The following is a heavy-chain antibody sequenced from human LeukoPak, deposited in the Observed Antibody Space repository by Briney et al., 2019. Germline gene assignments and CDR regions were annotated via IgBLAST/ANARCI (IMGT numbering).Heavy chain of an antibody. CDR3: ARGLIYYYYYMDV. CDR2: IYYSGST. D-gene: IGHD2-8*01. CDR1: GGSISSSSYY. Sequence: SETLSLTCTVSGGSISSSSYYWGWIRQPPGKGLEWIGSIYYSGSTYYNPSLKRRVTISVDTSKNQFSLKLSSVTAADTAVYYCARGLIYYYYYMDVWGKGTTVTVSS. J-gene: IGHJ6*03. V-gene: IGHV4-39*07.